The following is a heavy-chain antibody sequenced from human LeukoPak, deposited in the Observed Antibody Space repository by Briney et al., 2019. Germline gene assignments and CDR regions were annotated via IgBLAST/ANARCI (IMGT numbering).Heavy chain of an antibody. CDR3: ARGRRLLWFGELSE. D-gene: IGHD3-10*01. CDR1: GESFSDNY. Sequence: KPSETLSLTCAVYGESFSDNYWTWIRQPPGKGLEWIGEINHGGNTKCNPSLKSRVTISLDTSKSQLSLKLNSLSAADTAVYYCARGRRLLWFGELSEWGQGTLVTVSS. J-gene: IGHJ4*02. V-gene: IGHV4-34*01. CDR2: INHGGNT.